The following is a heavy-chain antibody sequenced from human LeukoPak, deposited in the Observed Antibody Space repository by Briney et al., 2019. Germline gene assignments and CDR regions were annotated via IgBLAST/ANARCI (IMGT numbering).Heavy chain of an antibody. D-gene: IGHD2-2*01. Sequence: SETLSLTCTVSGGSISSYYWSWIRQPPGKGLEWIGYIYYSGSTNYNPSLKSRVTISVDTSKNQFSLKLSSVTAADTAVCYCARYCSSTSCFVSRWTRHWNYVRDWFDPWGQGTLVTVSS. V-gene: IGHV4-59*01. CDR1: GGSISSYY. CDR3: ARYCSSTSCFVSRWTRHWNYVRDWFDP. CDR2: IYYSGST. J-gene: IGHJ5*02.